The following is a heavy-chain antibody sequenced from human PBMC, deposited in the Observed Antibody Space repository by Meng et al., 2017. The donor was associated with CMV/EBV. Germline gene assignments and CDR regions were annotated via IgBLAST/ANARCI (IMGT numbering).Heavy chain of an antibody. V-gene: IGHV1-69*05. CDR2: IIPIFGTA. Sequence: SVKVSCKASGGTFSSYAISWVRQAPGQGLEWMGGIIPIFGTANYAQKFQGRVTITTDESTSTAYMELSSLRSEDTAVYYCARDQPEGYSSSWYVGDGMDVWGQGTTVTVSS. CDR3: ARDQPEGYSSSWYVGDGMDV. D-gene: IGHD6-13*01. CDR1: GGTFSSYA. J-gene: IGHJ6*02.